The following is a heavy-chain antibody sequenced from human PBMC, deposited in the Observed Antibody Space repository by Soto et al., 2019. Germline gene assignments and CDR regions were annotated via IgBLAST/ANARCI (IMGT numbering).Heavy chain of an antibody. V-gene: IGHV1-18*01. CDR3: ARDRYDFWSGLTMNWFDP. D-gene: IGHD3-3*01. J-gene: IGHJ5*02. CDR1: GYTVTSYV. Sequence: TSVKVSCKASGYTVTSYVISWVRQAPGQGREWMGWISAYNGNTNYAQKLQGRVTMTTETSTSTAYMELRSLRSDDTAVYYCARDRYDFWSGLTMNWFDPWGQGTLVTVSS. CDR2: ISAYNGNT.